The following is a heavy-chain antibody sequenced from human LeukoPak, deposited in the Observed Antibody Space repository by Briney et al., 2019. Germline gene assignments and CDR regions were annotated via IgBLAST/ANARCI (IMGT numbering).Heavy chain of an antibody. V-gene: IGHV1-69*13. D-gene: IGHD4-17*01. Sequence: SVKVSCKAPGGTFSSYAISWVRQAPGQGLEWMGGIIPIFGTANYAQKFQGRVTITADESTSTAYMELSSLRSEDTAVYYCARSRPMTTVTYNWFDPWGQGTLVTVSS. CDR1: GGTFSSYA. CDR2: IIPIFGTA. J-gene: IGHJ5*02. CDR3: ARSRPMTTVTYNWFDP.